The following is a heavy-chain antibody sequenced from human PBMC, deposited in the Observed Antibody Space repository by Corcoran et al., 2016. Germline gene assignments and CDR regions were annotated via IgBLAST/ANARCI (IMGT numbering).Heavy chain of an antibody. CDR2: IWYDGSNK. J-gene: IGHJ6*02. Sequence: QVQLVESGGGVVQPGRSLRLSCAASGFTFRSYGMHWVRQAPGKGLEWVAIIWYDGSNKNYADSVKGRFTISRDNSKSTMYLQMNSLRAEDTAVYYCARPTRLRFLEWSPIAGGMDGWGQGTTVTVSS. CDR1: GFTFRSYG. CDR3: ARPTRLRFLEWSPIAGGMDG. V-gene: IGHV3-33*01. D-gene: IGHD3-3*01.